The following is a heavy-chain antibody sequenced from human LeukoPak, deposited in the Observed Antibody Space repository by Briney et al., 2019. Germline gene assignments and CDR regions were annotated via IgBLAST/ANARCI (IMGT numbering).Heavy chain of an antibody. D-gene: IGHD4-23*01. Sequence: ASVKVSCKASGDTFTSYGISWVRQAPGQGLEWMGWISPYNANTNYAQKLQGRVTLTTDTSTSTAYMELRSLRSDDAAVYYCARGHSLVTYYFDYWGQGTLVTVSS. CDR1: GDTFTSYG. V-gene: IGHV1-18*01. J-gene: IGHJ4*02. CDR2: ISPYNANT. CDR3: ARGHSLVTYYFDY.